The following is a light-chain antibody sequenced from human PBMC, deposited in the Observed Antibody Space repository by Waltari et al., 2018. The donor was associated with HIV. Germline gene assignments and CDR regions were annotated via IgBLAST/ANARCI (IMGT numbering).Light chain of an antibody. CDR3: NSYAGSNNWV. Sequence: QSALTQPPSASGSPGQSVTISCTGTSSDLGGYNYVSWYQPHPGKAPKLMIYEVSKRPSGVPDRFYGSKSGNTASLTVSGLQAEDEADYYCNSYAGSNNWVFGGGTKLTVL. J-gene: IGLJ3*02. V-gene: IGLV2-8*01. CDR1: SSDLGGYNY. CDR2: EVS.